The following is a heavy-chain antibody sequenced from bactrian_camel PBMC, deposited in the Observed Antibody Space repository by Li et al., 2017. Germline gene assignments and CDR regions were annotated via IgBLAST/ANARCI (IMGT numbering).Heavy chain of an antibody. V-gene: IGHV3S31*01. D-gene: IGHD8*01. J-gene: IGHJ4*01. CDR2: INSGGGST. CDR3: AAGGRPDCLRPWIYPY. CDR1: GFTFSSYA. Sequence: VQLVESGGGLVQPGGSLRLSCAASGFTFSSYAMSWVRQAPGKGLEWVSAINSGGGSTYYADSVKGRFTISRDNAKNTLYLQLNSLKTEDTAMYFCAAGGRPDCLRPWIYPYWGQGTQVTVS.